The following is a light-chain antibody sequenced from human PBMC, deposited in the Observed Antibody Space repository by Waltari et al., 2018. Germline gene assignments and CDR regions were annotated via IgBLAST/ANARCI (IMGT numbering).Light chain of an antibody. Sequence: QSVLTQPPSASGAPGQEVSISCSAGSPTITNYVFWYPQFPGTAPKLIVYKDYERPSGVPDRFSASKSGTSASLAISGLRSDDEADYYCATWDDSLNGWVFGGGTKLTVL. J-gene: IGLJ3*02. CDR3: ATWDDSLNGWV. CDR1: SPTITNY. V-gene: IGLV1-47*01. CDR2: KDY.